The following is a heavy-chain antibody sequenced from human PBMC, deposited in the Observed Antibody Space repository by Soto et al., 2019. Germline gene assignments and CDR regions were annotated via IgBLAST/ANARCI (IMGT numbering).Heavy chain of an antibody. Sequence: GGSLRLSCTASGFTFGDYAMSWVRQAPGKGLEWVGFIRSKAYGGTTEYAASVKGRFTISRDDSKSIAYLQMNSLKTEDTAVYYCTRESREWLFYYGMDVWGQGTTVTVSS. CDR1: GFTFGDYA. CDR2: IRSKAYGGTT. CDR3: TRESREWLFYYGMDV. J-gene: IGHJ6*02. V-gene: IGHV3-49*04. D-gene: IGHD3-3*01.